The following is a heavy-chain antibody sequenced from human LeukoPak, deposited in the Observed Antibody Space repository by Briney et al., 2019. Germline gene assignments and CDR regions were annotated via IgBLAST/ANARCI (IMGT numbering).Heavy chain of an antibody. CDR3: ARGLGRS. J-gene: IGHJ5*02. Sequence: SETLSLTCAVYGGSFSGYYWSWIRQPPGKGLEWIGETNHSGSTNYNPSLKSRVTISVDTSKNQFSLKLSSVTAADTAVYYCARGLGRSWGQGTLVTVSS. CDR2: TNHSGST. V-gene: IGHV4-34*01. CDR1: GGSFSGYY.